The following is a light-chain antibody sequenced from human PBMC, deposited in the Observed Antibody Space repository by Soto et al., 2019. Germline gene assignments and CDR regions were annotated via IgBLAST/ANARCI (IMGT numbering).Light chain of an antibody. Sequence: IQLTQSPSSLSASAGDRVTITCRASQGISSLLALYQQKPGKAPKLLIHAASTLQSGVPSRFSGSGSGTDFTLTISSLQPEDFATYYCQQLNSYPITFGQGTRLEI. CDR3: QQLNSYPIT. J-gene: IGKJ5*01. CDR1: QGISSL. CDR2: AAS. V-gene: IGKV1-9*01.